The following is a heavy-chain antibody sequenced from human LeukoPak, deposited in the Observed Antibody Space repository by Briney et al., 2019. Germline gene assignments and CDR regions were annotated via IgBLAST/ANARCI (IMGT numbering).Heavy chain of an antibody. V-gene: IGHV1-8*01. CDR2: MNPNSGNT. CDR1: GYTFTSYD. Sequence: GASVKVSCKASGYTFTSYDINWVRQATGQGLEWMGWMNPNSGNTGYAQKFQGRVTMTRNTSISTAYMELSSLRSEDTAVYYCAVQIGYCSGGSCYRFDPWGQGTLVTVSS. CDR3: AVQIGYCSGGSCYRFDP. J-gene: IGHJ5*02. D-gene: IGHD2-15*01.